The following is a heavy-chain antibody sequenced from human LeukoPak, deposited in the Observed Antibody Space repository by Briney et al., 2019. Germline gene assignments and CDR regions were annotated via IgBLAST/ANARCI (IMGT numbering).Heavy chain of an antibody. CDR2: ISYDGSNK. J-gene: IGHJ6*02. Sequence: TGGSLRLSCAASGFTFSSYGMHWVRQAPGKGLEWVAVISYDGSNKYYADSVKGRFTISRDNSKNTLYLQMNSLRAEDTAVYYCAKRAVMGRFGEGYGMDVWGQGTTVTVSS. CDR3: AKRAVMGRFGEGYGMDV. V-gene: IGHV3-30*18. D-gene: IGHD3-10*01. CDR1: GFTFSSYG.